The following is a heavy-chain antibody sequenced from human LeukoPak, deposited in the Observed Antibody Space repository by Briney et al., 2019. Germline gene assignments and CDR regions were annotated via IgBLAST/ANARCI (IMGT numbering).Heavy chain of an antibody. CDR3: AKDIVVVPAAGDAFDI. J-gene: IGHJ3*02. D-gene: IGHD2-2*01. V-gene: IGHV3-23*01. CDR2: SGNGGST. Sequence: SGNGGSTYYADSVKGRFTISRDNSKKTVSLQMNSLRAEDTAVYYCAKDIVVVPAAGDAFDIWGQGTMVTVSS.